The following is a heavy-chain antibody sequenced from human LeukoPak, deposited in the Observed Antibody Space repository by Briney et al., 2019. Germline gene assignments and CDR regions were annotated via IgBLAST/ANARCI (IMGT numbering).Heavy chain of an antibody. CDR3: AKDKVGATLFDY. J-gene: IGHJ4*02. D-gene: IGHD1-26*01. CDR2: ISYDGSNK. V-gene: IGHV3-30*18. CDR1: GFTFSSYG. Sequence: PGGSLRLSCAASGFTFSSYGMHWVRQAPGKGLEWVAVISYDGSNKYYADSVKGRFTISRDNSKNTLYLQMNSLRAEDTAVYYCAKDKVGATLFDYWAREPWSPSPQ.